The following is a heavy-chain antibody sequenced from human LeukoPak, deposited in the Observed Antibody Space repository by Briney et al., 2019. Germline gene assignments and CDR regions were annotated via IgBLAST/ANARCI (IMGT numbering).Heavy chain of an antibody. J-gene: IGHJ4*02. CDR3: AKRDYYSFDY. CDR2: ISDSGTST. D-gene: IGHD2/OR15-2a*01. CDR1: GLTFNSCA. V-gene: IGHV3-23*01. Sequence: GGSLRLSCAASGLTFNSCAMSWVRQAPGKGLEWVSTISDSGTSTFYADSVKGRFTISRDNSKNTLYVQMNSLRAEDTAVYYCAKRDYYSFDYWGQGTLVTVSS.